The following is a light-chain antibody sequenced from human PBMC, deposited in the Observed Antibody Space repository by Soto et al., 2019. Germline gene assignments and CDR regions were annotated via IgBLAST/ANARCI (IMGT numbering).Light chain of an antibody. J-gene: IGLJ1*01. CDR3: VSYAGSNTYI. Sequence: QSVLTQPPSASGSPGQSVTISCTGTKNDIGVYDSVSWYQHHPGKAPRLIIYEVVQRPSGVPDRFSGSKAGNTAALTVFGLQAANEADYFCVSYAGSNTYIFGSGTKVPV. CDR1: KNDIGVYDS. V-gene: IGLV2-8*01. CDR2: EVV.